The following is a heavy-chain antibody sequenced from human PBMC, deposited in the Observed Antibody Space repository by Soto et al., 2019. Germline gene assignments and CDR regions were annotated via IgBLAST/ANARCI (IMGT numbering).Heavy chain of an antibody. CDR3: ARCALDSSGYYLDY. D-gene: IGHD3-22*01. J-gene: IGHJ4*02. Sequence: SETLSLTCAVYGGSFSGYYWSWIRQPPGKGLEWIGEINHSGSTNYNPSLKSRVTISVDTSKNHFSLKLSYVTAADTAVYYCARCALDSSGYYLDYWGQGTLVTVSS. CDR2: INHSGST. V-gene: IGHV4-34*01. CDR1: GGSFSGYY.